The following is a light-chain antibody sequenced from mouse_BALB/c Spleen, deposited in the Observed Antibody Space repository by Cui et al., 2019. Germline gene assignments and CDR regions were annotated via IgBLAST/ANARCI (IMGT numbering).Light chain of an antibody. CDR3: QQWSSYPRT. CDR2: DTS. J-gene: IGKJ1*01. Sequence: VLTPSPVIMSASPGEKVTMTCSASSSVSYMYWYQQKPGSSPRLLIYDTSNLASGVPVRFSGSGSGTSYSLTISRMEAEDAATYYCQQWSSYPRTFGGGTKLEIK. CDR1: SSVSY. V-gene: IGKV4-55*01.